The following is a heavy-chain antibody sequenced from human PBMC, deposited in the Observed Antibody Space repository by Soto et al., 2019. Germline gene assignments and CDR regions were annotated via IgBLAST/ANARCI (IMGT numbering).Heavy chain of an antibody. CDR3: PRSQGSSTSLEIYYYYYYGMDV. Sequence: QVQLVQSGAEVKKPGSSVKVSCKASGGTFGSYAISWVRQAPGQGLEWMGGIIPIPGTANYAQKFQGRVTIAADESTSTAYMERSSLRSEDTAVYYCPRSQGSSTSLEIYYYYYYGMDVWGQGTTVTVSS. CDR2: IIPIPGTA. V-gene: IGHV1-69*01. J-gene: IGHJ6*02. CDR1: GGTFGSYA. D-gene: IGHD2-2*01.